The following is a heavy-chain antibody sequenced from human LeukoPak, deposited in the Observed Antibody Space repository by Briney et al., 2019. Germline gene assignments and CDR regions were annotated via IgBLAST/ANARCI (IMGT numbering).Heavy chain of an antibody. V-gene: IGHV3-30*18. CDR1: GFTFSSYS. Sequence: GGSLRLSCAASGFTFSSYSMNWVRQAPGKGLEWVAVISYDGSNKYYADSVKGRFTISRDNSKNTLYLQMNSLKAEDTAVYYWANRRGTAMLFDYWGQGTLVTVSS. CDR2: ISYDGSNK. CDR3: ANRRGTAMLFDY. J-gene: IGHJ4*02. D-gene: IGHD5-18*01.